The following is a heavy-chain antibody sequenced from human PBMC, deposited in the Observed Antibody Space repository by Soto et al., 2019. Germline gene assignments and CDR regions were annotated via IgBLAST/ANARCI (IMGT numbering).Heavy chain of an antibody. CDR2: ISASGSST. V-gene: IGHV3-23*01. D-gene: IGHD3-10*02. Sequence: VHLLESGGGLVQPGGSLRLSCAASGFTFSYSAINWVRQAPGRGLEWLATISASGSSTQYADSVRGRFTISRDNSRKNLDIQLNSLRFDDTPRYSCVKDESPGYFVPGNYWGQGTMVTVSS. CDR3: VKDESPGYFVPGNY. CDR1: GFTFSYSA. J-gene: IGHJ4*02.